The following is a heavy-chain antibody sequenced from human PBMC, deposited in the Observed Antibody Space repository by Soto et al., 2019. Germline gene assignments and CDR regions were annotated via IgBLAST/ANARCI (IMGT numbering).Heavy chain of an antibody. CDR2: IRSKANSYAT. D-gene: IGHD3-16*01. Sequence: GGSLRLSCAASGFTFSGSAMHWVRQASGKGLEWVGRIRSKANSYATAYAASVKGRFTISRDDSKNTAYLQMNSLETEDTAVYYCTRSLPRGSYYYYYGMDVWGQGTTVTVS. V-gene: IGHV3-73*01. CDR3: TRSLPRGSYYYYYGMDV. J-gene: IGHJ6*02. CDR1: GFTFSGSA.